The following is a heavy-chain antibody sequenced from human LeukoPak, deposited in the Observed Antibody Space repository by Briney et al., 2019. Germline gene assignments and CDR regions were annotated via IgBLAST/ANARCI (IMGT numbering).Heavy chain of an antibody. V-gene: IGHV3-30*04. J-gene: IGHJ4*02. CDR3: AREIRGCYAAY. CDR1: GFNFVNYA. CDR2: ISYDRSFQ. Sequence: GGSLRLSCAASGFNFVNYAMHWVRQAPGKGLDWVALISYDRSFQSYADSVKGRFTISRDSSTNTVSLQMNSLRDEDTAMYYCAREIRGCYAAYWGQGILVTVSS. D-gene: IGHD2-21*01.